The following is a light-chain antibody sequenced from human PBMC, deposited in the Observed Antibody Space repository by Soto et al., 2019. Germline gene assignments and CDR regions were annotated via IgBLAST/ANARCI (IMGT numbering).Light chain of an antibody. Sequence: EIVLAPSPATLSLSPGDRATLSCGASQSVSRSYLAWYQQKPGLAPRLIIYGASNRATGIPDRFSGSGSGADFTLTINRLEPEDFAVYYCQQSGRTPYTFGQGTKVDIK. J-gene: IGKJ2*01. V-gene: IGKV3D-20*01. CDR1: QSVSRSY. CDR3: QQSGRTPYT. CDR2: GAS.